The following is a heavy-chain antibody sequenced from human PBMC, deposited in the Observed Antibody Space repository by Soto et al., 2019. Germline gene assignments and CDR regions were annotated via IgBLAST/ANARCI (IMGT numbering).Heavy chain of an antibody. D-gene: IGHD6-19*01. Sequence: SETLSLTCTVSGDSVSSASFYWVWIRQATAKGLXWXGXXXFXGXTXYXXXXKSRVTMSLDTSKNQFSLKLRSVTPAHTAVYYCARVNSGRNWFDPWGQGTLVTVSS. J-gene: IGHJ5*02. CDR1: GDSVSSASFY. CDR2: XXFXGXT. CDR3: ARVNSGRNWFDP. V-gene: IGHV4-61*01.